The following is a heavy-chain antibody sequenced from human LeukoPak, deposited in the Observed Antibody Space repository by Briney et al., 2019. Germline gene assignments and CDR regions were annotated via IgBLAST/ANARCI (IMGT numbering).Heavy chain of an antibody. CDR1: GYTLTELS. CDR2: FDPEDGET. CDR3: ATRGYYYDSSGYSAFDI. D-gene: IGHD3-22*01. J-gene: IGHJ3*02. V-gene: IGHV1-24*01. Sequence: ASVKVSCKVSGYTLTELSMHWVRQAPGKGLEWMGGFDPEDGETIYAQKFQGRVTMTEDTSTDTAYMELSSLRSEDTAVYYCATRGYYYDSSGYSAFDIWGQGTMVTVSS.